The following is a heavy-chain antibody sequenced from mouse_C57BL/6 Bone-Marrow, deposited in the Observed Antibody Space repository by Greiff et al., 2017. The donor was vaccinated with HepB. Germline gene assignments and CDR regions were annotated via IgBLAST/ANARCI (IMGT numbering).Heavy chain of an antibody. CDR2: ISNLAYSI. D-gene: IGHD2-1*01. CDR3: ARTLYGNYGDYAMDY. J-gene: IGHJ4*01. Sequence: DVKLVESGGGLVQPGGSLKLSCAASGFTFSDYGMAWVRQAPRKGPEWVAFISNLAYSIYYADTVTGRFTISRENAKNTLYLEMSSLRSEDTAMYYCARTLYGNYGDYAMDYWGQGTSVTVSS. V-gene: IGHV5-15*01. CDR1: GFTFSDYG.